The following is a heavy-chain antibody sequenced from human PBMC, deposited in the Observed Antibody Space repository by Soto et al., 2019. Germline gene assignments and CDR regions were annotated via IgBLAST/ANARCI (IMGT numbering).Heavy chain of an antibody. J-gene: IGHJ6*02. CDR3: AKDQVGPHTRELWFGELLPNYYYYYGMDV. V-gene: IGHV3-30*18. CDR2: ISYDGSNK. Sequence: PGGSLRLSCAASGFTFSSYGMHWVRQAPGKGLEWVAVISYDGSNKYYADSVKGRFTISRDNSKNTLYLQMNSLRAEDTAVYYCAKDQVGPHTRELWFGELLPNYYYYYGMDVWGQGTTVTVSS. CDR1: GFTFSSYG. D-gene: IGHD3-10*01.